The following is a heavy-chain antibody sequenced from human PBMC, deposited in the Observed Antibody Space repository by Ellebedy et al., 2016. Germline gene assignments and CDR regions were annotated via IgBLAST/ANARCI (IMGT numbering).Heavy chain of an antibody. Sequence: GESLKISXKASGYKFRNYYIVWLRQTSGKGLEWMAYFYPFDPAPIYSPSFQGQVTISADKSISTAYLQWSSLKASDTAMYYCARGISSGWSFDYYFDYWGQGTLVTVSS. CDR3: ARGISSGWSFDYYFDY. CDR2: FYPFDPAP. D-gene: IGHD6-19*01. J-gene: IGHJ4*02. V-gene: IGHV5-51*01. CDR1: GYKFRNYY.